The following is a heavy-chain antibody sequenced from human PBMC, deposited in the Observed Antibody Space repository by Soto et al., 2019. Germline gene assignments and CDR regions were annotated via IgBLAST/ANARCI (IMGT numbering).Heavy chain of an antibody. Sequence: QVQLVQSGAEVKKPGASVKVSCKASGYTFTNYDINWVRQAPGQGLEWMGWISAYNGNTNYAQKLQGRVTMTTDTSTSTAYMELRSLRSDDTAVYYCARVPPYSSSWYFDLWGRGTQVTVSS. CDR3: ARVPPYSSSWYFDL. CDR2: ISAYNGNT. D-gene: IGHD6-13*01. CDR1: GYTFTNYD. J-gene: IGHJ2*01. V-gene: IGHV1-18*01.